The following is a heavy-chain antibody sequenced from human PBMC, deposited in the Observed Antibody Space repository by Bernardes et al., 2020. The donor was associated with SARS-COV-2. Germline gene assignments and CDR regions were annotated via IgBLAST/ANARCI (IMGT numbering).Heavy chain of an antibody. V-gene: IGHV3-66*01. Sequence: GGSLRLSCAASGFMVSYNHMNWVRQAPGKGLEWVSVIYSGGSTDYADSVKGRFTVSRDNSNTVYLQMNSLRDEDTAVYYCGSSSSTCCDQWGQGTLVTVSS. J-gene: IGHJ4*02. D-gene: IGHD2-2*01. CDR3: GSSSSTCCDQ. CDR1: GFMVSYNH. CDR2: IYSGGST.